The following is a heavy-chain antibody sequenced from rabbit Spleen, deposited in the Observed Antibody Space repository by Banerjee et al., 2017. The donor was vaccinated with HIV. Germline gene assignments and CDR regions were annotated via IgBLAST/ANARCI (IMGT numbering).Heavy chain of an antibody. CDR1: AFSFSRGYD. Sequence: QQLVESGGGLVKPGASLTLTCKASAFSFSRGYDMCWVRQAPGKGLEWIACIYTGNSKTYYANWAKGRFTISKTSSTTVTLQMTSLPVADTATFFCARDAGRGPYIDGNFDLWGQGTLVTVS. D-gene: IGHD8-1*01. CDR3: ARDAGRGPYIDGNFDL. J-gene: IGHJ4*01. CDR2: IYTGNSKT. V-gene: IGHV1S40*01.